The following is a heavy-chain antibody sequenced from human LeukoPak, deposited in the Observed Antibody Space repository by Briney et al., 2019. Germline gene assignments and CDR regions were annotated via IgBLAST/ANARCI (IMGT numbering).Heavy chain of an antibody. CDR3: ARDDYRGAAGGNPAYWFFDL. D-gene: IGHD6-13*01. CDR2: IKEDGSED. V-gene: IGHV3-7*01. J-gene: IGHJ2*01. Sequence: GGSLRLSCAASGFTFSNHWMSWVRQAPGKGLEWVGNIKEDGSEDFYVDSVKGRFAISRDNAKNSLYLHMDSLKVEDTAVYFCARDDYRGAAGGNPAYWFFDLWGRGTPVTVSS. CDR1: GFTFSNHW.